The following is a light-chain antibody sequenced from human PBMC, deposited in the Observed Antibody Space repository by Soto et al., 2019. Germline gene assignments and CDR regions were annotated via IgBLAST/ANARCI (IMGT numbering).Light chain of an antibody. CDR3: GSYTTISTLV. CDR2: DVG. J-gene: IGLJ3*02. V-gene: IGLV2-14*01. Sequence: QSALTQPASVSVAPGQSITSSCTGTSSDVGVYNYVSWYQQYPGKAPKLMIYDVGSRPSGVSNRFSGSKSGNTASLTISGLQAEAEADYYCGSYTTISTLVFGGGTKLTVL. CDR1: SSDVGVYNY.